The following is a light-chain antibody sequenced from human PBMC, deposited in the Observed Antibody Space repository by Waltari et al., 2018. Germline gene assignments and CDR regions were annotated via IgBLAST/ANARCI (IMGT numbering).Light chain of an antibody. V-gene: IGKV1-39*01. J-gene: IGKJ2*01. CDR3: QQTYITPYT. Sequence: QMTQSPSSLSASVGDRVTITCRASQSVSTYLNWYQLRPGKAPKFLIYSASTLHSGVPSRFSGSGSETDFTLTIGSLQPEDFASYYCQQTYITPYTFGQGTKLEI. CDR1: QSVSTY. CDR2: SAS.